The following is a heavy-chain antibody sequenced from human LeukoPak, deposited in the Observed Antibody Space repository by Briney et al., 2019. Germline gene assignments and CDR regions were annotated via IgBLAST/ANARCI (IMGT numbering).Heavy chain of an antibody. CDR2: IYSGGNT. Sequence: GGSLRLSCAASEFTFNNYAMNWVRQAPGKGLEWVSIIYSGGNTYYADSVKGRFTISRDNSKNTLYLQMNSLRAEDTAVYYCARDRTYFDYWGQGTLVTVSS. CDR1: EFTFNNYA. D-gene: IGHD3-16*01. CDR3: ARDRTYFDY. J-gene: IGHJ4*02. V-gene: IGHV3-66*02.